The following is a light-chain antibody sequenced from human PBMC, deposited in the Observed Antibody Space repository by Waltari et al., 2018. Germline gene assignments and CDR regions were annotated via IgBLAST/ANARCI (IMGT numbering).Light chain of an antibody. J-gene: IGLJ3*02. CDR1: SSHIGSNY. V-gene: IGLV1-47*01. CDR2: RNN. CDR3: AAWDDSLSGLWV. Sequence: QSVLTQPPSASGTPGQRVTISCSVSSSHIGSNYLHCYQQLPGTAPKHLIYRNNQRPSGVPDRFSGSKSGTSASLAISGLRSEDEADYHCAAWDDSLSGLWVFGGGTKLTVL.